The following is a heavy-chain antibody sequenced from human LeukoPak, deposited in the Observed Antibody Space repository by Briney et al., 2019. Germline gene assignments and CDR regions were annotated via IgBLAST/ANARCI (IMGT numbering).Heavy chain of an antibody. V-gene: IGHV1-2*06. CDR3: ARDYCGGDCFPDY. D-gene: IGHD2-21*02. CDR1: GYTFTGFY. CDR2: INPNSGDT. J-gene: IGHJ4*02. Sequence: ASVKVSCKASGYTFTGFYVHWVRQAPGQGLEWMGRINPNSGDTNYAQKFQGRVTMTRDTSISTAYMELSRLRSDDTAVYYCARDYCGGDCFPDYWGQGTLVTVSS.